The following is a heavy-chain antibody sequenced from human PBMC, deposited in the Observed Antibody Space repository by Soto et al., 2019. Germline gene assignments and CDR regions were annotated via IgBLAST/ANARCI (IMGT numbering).Heavy chain of an antibody. V-gene: IGHV1-3*04. D-gene: IGHD3-3*02. Sequence: QVRLVQSGAEVKKPGASVKVSCTTSGYIFTDYTIHWVRQAPGQRLEWMGWVNTGNGKAKSSEKFQGRVTITRDTSATTAYMELSNLRSDDTAYYYCARDIRGGGAFDAWGQGTMVTVSS. CDR2: VNTGNGKA. CDR1: GYIFTDYT. J-gene: IGHJ3*01. CDR3: ARDIRGGGAFDA.